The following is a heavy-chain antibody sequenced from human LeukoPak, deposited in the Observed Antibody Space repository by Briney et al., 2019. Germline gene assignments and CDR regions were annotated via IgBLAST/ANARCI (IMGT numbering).Heavy chain of an antibody. CDR1: GGTLSSYA. D-gene: IGHD2-2*01. CDR3: ASQYCSSTSCYFYFDY. Sequence: GSSVKVSCQASGGTLSSYAISWVRQAPGQGLDWMGGIIPILGTANYAQKFQGRVTIPTDESTSTAYMELSSLRAEDTAVYYCASQYCSSTSCYFYFDYWGQGTMVTVSS. V-gene: IGHV1-69*05. CDR2: IIPILGTA. J-gene: IGHJ4*02.